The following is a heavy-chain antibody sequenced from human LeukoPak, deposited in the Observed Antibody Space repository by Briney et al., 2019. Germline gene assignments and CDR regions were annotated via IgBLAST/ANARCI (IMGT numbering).Heavy chain of an antibody. CDR1: EFPVSSNY. D-gene: IGHD3-16*01. V-gene: IGHV4-34*01. CDR2: INVAGKT. Sequence: GSLRLSCAASEFPVSSNYMSWVRQAPGKGLEWIGEINVAGKTDYNPSLKSRVSMSVDTSKNQFSLRLTSVTAADTAIYFCARRPYGLIRGIGGPTGHWFEAWGQGTLVSVSS. J-gene: IGHJ5*02. CDR3: ARRPYGLIRGIGGPTGHWFEA.